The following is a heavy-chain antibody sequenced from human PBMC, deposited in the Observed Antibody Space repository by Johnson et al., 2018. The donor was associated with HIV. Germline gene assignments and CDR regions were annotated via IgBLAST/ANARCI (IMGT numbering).Heavy chain of an antibody. Sequence: VQLVESGGGLVQPGGSLRLSCAASGLTFSKYAMNWVRQAPGKGLEWVSLIGGSAVSTYYADSVRGRFTISRDNSKNTLYRQMNSLRAEDTAVYYCAKDQFSSPGGEAFDMWGQGTMVTVSS. CDR1: GLTFSKYA. D-gene: IGHD6-6*01. J-gene: IGHJ3*02. CDR2: IGGSAVST. CDR3: AKDQFSSPGGEAFDM. V-gene: IGHV3-23*04.